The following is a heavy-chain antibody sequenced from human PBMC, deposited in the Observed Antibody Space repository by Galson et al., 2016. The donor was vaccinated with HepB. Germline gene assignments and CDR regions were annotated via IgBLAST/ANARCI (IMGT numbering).Heavy chain of an antibody. V-gene: IGHV2-70*01. CDR3: ARIRRDTSGYPIDY. Sequence: PALVKPTQTLTLTCTFSGFSLSTTGMCVSWFRQPPGKALEWLALIDWDDGENYNTSLKTRLTISKDTSKNHVVLTMTNMDPVDTATYYCARIRRDTSGYPIDYWGQGTLVTVSS. D-gene: IGHD3-22*01. CDR2: IDWDDGE. J-gene: IGHJ4*02. CDR1: GFSLSTTGMC.